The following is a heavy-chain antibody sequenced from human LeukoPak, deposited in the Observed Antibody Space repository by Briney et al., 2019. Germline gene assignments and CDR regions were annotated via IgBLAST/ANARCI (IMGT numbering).Heavy chain of an antibody. V-gene: IGHV3-64D*06. CDR1: GFTFSSYA. CDR3: VKDRGGLARDFDQ. D-gene: IGHD3-10*01. J-gene: IGHJ4*02. Sequence: GGSLRLSCAASGFTFSSYAMSWVRQAPGKGLEYVSSLKNNGDNKYYTDSVKGRFTISRDDSRNTLYLQLSSLRVEDTALYYCVKDRGGLARDFDQWGQGTLVTVSS. CDR2: LKNNGDNK.